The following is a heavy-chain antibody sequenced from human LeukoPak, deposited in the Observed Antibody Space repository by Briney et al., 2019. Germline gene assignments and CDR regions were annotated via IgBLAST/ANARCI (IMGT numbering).Heavy chain of an antibody. D-gene: IGHD2-15*01. V-gene: IGHV3-15*01. Sequence: PGGSLRLSCPASGCTYIQACWNAVGQTPGKGLEWVGRIKSKAEGGRTDYAAPVKGRFTISRDDSKNTESLKMNSLKMGDTAVDYWARFRREKAFLAANCDVPYEVRGPGTLVTASS. J-gene: IGHJ3*01. CDR2: IKSKAEGGRT. CDR3: ARFRREKAFLAANCDVPYEV. CDR1: GCTYIQAC.